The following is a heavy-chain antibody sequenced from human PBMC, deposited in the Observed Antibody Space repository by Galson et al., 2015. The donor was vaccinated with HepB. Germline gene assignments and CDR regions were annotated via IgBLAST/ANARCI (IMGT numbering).Heavy chain of an antibody. CDR2: INWNGGRT. J-gene: IGHJ3*02. CDR3: ARGKWASSGWTYDAVAFDM. CDR1: GFTFADYG. Sequence: SLRLSCAASGFTFADYGMSWVRQAPGKGLEWVSGINWNGGRTSYADSVKGRFTISRDSAKSSLFLQMNSLRAEDTALYYCARGKWASSGWTYDAVAFDMWGQGTMVTVSS. D-gene: IGHD6-19*01. V-gene: IGHV3-20*04.